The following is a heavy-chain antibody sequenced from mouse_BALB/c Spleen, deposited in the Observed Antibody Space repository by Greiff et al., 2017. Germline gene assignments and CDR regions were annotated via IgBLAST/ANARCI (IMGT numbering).Heavy chain of an antibody. CDR1: GFSLTSYD. Sequence: VQLQESGPGLVAPSQSLSITCTVSGFSLTSYDISWIRQPPGKGLEWLGVIWTGGGTNYNSAFMSRLSISKDNSKSQVFLKMNSLQTDDTAIYFCERAGEIRLDFAYWGQGTLVTVSA. CDR3: ERAGEIRLDFAY. J-gene: IGHJ3*01. D-gene: IGHD4-1*01. CDR2: IWTGGGT. V-gene: IGHV2-9-2*01.